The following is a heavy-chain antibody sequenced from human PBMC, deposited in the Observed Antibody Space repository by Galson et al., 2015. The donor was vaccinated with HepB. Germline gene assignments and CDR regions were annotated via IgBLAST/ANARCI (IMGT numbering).Heavy chain of an antibody. J-gene: IGHJ3*02. Sequence: VKVSCKVSGYTFTDYYMHWVQQAPGKGLEWMGLVDPEDGETIYAEKFQGRVTITADTSTDTAYMELSSLRSEDTAVYYCATPRGELPYDAFDIWGQGTMVTVSS. V-gene: IGHV1-69-2*01. D-gene: IGHD1-26*01. CDR3: ATPRGELPYDAFDI. CDR2: VDPEDGET. CDR1: GYTFTDYY.